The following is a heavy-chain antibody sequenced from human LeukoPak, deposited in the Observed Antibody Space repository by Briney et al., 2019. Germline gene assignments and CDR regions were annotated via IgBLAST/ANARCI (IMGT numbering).Heavy chain of an antibody. Sequence: GGSLRLSCAASGFTFSIHWMSWLRQFPGKGLAGVANINRGGSEEYYGDSVKGRVTISRDNAKNSLYLQMNSMRADDTAVYYCVRVLIVGSRSIFDHWGQGTLVTVSS. CDR1: GFTFSIHW. D-gene: IGHD2-21*01. J-gene: IGHJ4*02. CDR3: VRVLIVGSRSIFDH. V-gene: IGHV3-7*01. CDR2: INRGGSEE.